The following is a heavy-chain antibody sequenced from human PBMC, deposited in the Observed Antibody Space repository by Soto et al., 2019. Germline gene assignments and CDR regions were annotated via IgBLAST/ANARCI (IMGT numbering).Heavy chain of an antibody. CDR3: ARGFNDYGDYVYHYYCYIDV. CDR2: INHSGST. V-gene: IGHV4-34*01. J-gene: IGHJ6*03. D-gene: IGHD4-17*01. CDR1: GGSFSGYY. Sequence: SETLSLTCAVYGGSFSGYYWSWIRQPPGKGLEWIGEINHSGSTNYNPSLKSRVTISVDTSKNQFSLKLSSVTAADTAVYYCARGFNDYGDYVYHYYCYIDVRGKGTTVTGSS.